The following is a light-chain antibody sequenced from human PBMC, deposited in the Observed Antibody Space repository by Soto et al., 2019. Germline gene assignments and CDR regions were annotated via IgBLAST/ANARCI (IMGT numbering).Light chain of an antibody. J-gene: IGKJ4*02. CDR3: QQYGSSPKFT. CDR2: GAS. V-gene: IGKV3-20*01. CDR1: QSVSSSY. Sequence: EILLTQSPGTLSLSPGERATLSCRASQSVSSSYLAWYQQTPGQAPRLLIYGASSSATGIPDRFSGSGSGTDFTLTISRLEAEDFAVDYGQQYGSSPKFTFRGGTKVDIK.